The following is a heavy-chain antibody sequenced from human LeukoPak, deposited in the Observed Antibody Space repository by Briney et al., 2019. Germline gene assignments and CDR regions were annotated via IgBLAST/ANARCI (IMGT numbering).Heavy chain of an antibody. CDR3: ARAHLGYCSGGSCYPYYMDV. D-gene: IGHD2-15*01. Sequence: SQTLSLTCTVSGGSISSGSYYWSWIRQPAGKGLEWIGRIYTSGSTNYNPSLKSRVTISVDTSKNQFSLKLSSVTAADTAVYYCARAHLGYCSGGSCYPYYMDVWGKGTRSPSP. J-gene: IGHJ6*03. CDR2: IYTSGST. CDR1: GGSISSGSYY. V-gene: IGHV4-61*02.